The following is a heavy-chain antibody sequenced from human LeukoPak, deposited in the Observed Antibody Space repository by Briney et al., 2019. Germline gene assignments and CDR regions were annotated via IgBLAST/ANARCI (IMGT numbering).Heavy chain of an antibody. CDR3: ARAAIAVAGDYHYHYMDV. D-gene: IGHD6-19*01. V-gene: IGHV1-2*02. Sequence: ASVKVSRKASGYTFTGHYMHWVRQAPGQGLEWMGWISPNSGDTDYAQRFQGRVTMTRDTSISTAYMELSRLRSDDTAVYFCARAAIAVAGDYHYHYMDVWGKETTVTVSS. J-gene: IGHJ6*03. CDR2: ISPNSGDT. CDR1: GYTFTGHY.